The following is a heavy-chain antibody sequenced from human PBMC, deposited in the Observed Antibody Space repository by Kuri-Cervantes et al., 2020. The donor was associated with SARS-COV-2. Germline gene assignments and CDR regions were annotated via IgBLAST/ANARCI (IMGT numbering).Heavy chain of an antibody. D-gene: IGHD1-26*01. CDR3: ARVPPLSVGYYYGMDV. Sequence: SETLSLTCTVSGGSISSYYWSWIRQPPGKGLEWIGYISYGGRTSYNPSLKSRVTISVDTSKNQFSLKLSSVTAADTAVYYCARVPPLSVGYYYGMDVWGRGTTVTVSS. J-gene: IGHJ6*02. CDR1: GGSISSYY. CDR2: ISYGGRT. V-gene: IGHV4-59*01.